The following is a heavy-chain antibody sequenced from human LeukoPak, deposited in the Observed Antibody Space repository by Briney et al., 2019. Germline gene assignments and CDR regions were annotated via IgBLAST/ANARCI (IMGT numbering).Heavy chain of an antibody. CDR3: ARRGTSVRY. D-gene: IGHD2-15*01. V-gene: IGHV4-39*01. CDR2: IYYSGST. J-gene: IGHJ4*02. CDR1: GGSISSSSYY. Sequence: SETLSLTCTVSGGSISSSSYYWGWIRQPPGKGLEWIGSIYYSGSTYYNLSLKSRVTISVDTSKNQFSLKLSSVTAADTAVYYCARRGTSVRYWGQGTLVTVSS.